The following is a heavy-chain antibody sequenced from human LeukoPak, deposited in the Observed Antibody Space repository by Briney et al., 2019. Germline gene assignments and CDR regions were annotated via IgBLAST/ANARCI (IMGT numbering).Heavy chain of an antibody. CDR2: ISSSSSTI. J-gene: IGHJ4*02. CDR1: GFTFSSYS. V-gene: IGHV3-48*01. Sequence: GGSLRLSCAASGFTFSSYSMNWVRQAPGKGLEWVSYISSSSSTIYYADSVKGRFAISRDNAKNSLYLQMNSLRAEDTAVYYCARAPPDNWNYVEAAAEFDYWGQGTLVTVSS. CDR3: ARAPPDNWNYVEAAAEFDY. D-gene: IGHD1-7*01.